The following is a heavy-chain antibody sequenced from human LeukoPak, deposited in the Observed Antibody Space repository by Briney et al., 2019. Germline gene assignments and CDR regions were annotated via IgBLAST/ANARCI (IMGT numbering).Heavy chain of an antibody. CDR3: ARHRDCSSGACYPYY. V-gene: IGHV5-10-1*01. Sequence: GASLQISGQGAGCIFTSHWIRGGRELPGKGREWMGRIASSDSCTNSRPSFQAHLTISADQSTSTAYLQWSSLNASDTALYYCARHRDCSSGACYPYYWGQGTLVTVSS. D-gene: IGHD2-15*01. CDR2: IASSDSCT. CDR1: GCIFTSHW. J-gene: IGHJ4*02.